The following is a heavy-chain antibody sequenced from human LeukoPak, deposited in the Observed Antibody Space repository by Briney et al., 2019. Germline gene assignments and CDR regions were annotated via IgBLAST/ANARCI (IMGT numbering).Heavy chain of an antibody. D-gene: IGHD3-10*01. V-gene: IGHV3-30*03. CDR1: GFTFSSYG. CDR2: ISYDGSNE. CDR3: ARGPAYGLRSDYLDY. J-gene: IGHJ4*02. Sequence: PGRSLRLSCAASGFTFSSYGMHWVRQAPGRGLEWVAVISYDGSNEHYADSVKGRFTISRDNAKNSLFLHMNSLRVEDTAVYYCARGPAYGLRSDYLDYWGQGTLVSVSS.